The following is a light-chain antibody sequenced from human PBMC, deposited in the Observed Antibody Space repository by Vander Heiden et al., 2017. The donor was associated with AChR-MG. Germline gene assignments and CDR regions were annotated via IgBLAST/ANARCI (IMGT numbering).Light chain of an antibody. CDR2: GAA. J-gene: IGKJ4*01. CDR1: QSVASSY. Sequence: EIVLTPSPGPLSLSPGERATLSCRASQSVASSYLAWYQQKPGQAPRLLIYGAARRATGIPDRFSGSGCGTDFTLIISRREPEDFAVYYCQQHGSSPPLTFGGGTKVEIK. V-gene: IGKV3-20*01. CDR3: QQHGSSPPLT.